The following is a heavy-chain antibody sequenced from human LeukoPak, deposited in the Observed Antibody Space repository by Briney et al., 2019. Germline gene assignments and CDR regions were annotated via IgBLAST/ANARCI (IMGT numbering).Heavy chain of an antibody. Sequence: AGSLRLSCAASGFTFSSYWMHWVRQAPGKGLVWVSRINSDGSSTSYADSVKGRFTISKDNAKNTLYLQMNSLRAEDTAVYYCASLHYDSSGYLHFDYWSQGTLVTVSS. D-gene: IGHD3-22*01. CDR2: INSDGSST. CDR1: GFTFSSYW. CDR3: ASLHYDSSGYLHFDY. J-gene: IGHJ4*02. V-gene: IGHV3-74*01.